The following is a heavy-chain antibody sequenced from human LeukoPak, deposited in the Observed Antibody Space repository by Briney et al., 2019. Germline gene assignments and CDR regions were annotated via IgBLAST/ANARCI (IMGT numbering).Heavy chain of an antibody. CDR2: ISYDGNNK. CDR3: AKGNSGSYYGTTYFDY. D-gene: IGHD1-26*01. Sequence: GGSLRLSCAASGFTFSSYDMHWVRQAPGKGLEWVAVISYDGNNKYYADSVKGRFTISRDNSKNTLHLQMNSLRAEGTAVYYCAKGNSGSYYGTTYFDYWGQGTLVTVSS. V-gene: IGHV3-30*18. CDR1: GFTFSSYD. J-gene: IGHJ4*02.